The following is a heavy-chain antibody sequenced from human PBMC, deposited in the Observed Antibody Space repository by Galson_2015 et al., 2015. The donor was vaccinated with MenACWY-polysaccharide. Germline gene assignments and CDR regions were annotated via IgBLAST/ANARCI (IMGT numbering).Heavy chain of an antibody. V-gene: IGHV1-8*01. CDR2: TNPNSGNT. J-gene: IGHJ4*02. CDR1: GYKFTSYD. Sequence: SVKVSCKASGYKFTSYDINWVRQASGQGLEWMGWTNPNSGNTGYAQKFQGRVTMTSSSAMTTAYMELSGLRSEDTAVYYCARVIARKYTFADSWGQGTLVTVSS. CDR3: ARVIARKYTFADS. D-gene: IGHD2-21*01.